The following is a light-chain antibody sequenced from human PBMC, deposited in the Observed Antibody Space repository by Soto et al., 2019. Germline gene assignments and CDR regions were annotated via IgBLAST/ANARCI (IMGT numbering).Light chain of an antibody. Sequence: ELTQPPSVSLSPGQTASITCSGNKLGNKYASWYQQKPGQSPVLVLYQDTKRPSGIPERFSGSNSGNTATLTISGTQAVDEADYYCQAWDSSTAWIFGGGTKVTVL. J-gene: IGLJ2*01. CDR1: KLGNKY. CDR2: QDT. CDR3: QAWDSSTAWI. V-gene: IGLV3-1*01.